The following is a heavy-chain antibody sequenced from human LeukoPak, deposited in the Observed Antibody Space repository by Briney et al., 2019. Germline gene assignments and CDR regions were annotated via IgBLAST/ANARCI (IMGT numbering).Heavy chain of an antibody. V-gene: IGHV3-30*18. CDR1: GFTFSSYG. D-gene: IGHD3-10*02. J-gene: IGHJ6*04. CDR2: ISYDGSNK. Sequence: GGSLRLSCAASGFTFSSYGMHWVRQAPGKGLEWVAIISYDGSNKYYADSVKGRFTISRDNAKNSLYLQMNSLRAEDTAVYYCAELGITMIGGVWGKGTTVTISS. CDR3: AELGITMIGGV.